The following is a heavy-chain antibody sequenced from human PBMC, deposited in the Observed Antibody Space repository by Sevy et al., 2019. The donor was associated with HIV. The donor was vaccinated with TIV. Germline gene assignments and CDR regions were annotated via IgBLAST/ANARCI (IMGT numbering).Heavy chain of an antibody. CDR1: GFTVNDKY. V-gene: IGHV3-66*02. J-gene: IGHJ4*02. CDR2: ILSSGST. D-gene: IGHD6-19*01. Sequence: GSLRLSCAISGFTVNDKYIIWVRQAPGKGLDWVSVILSSGSTYYADSAKGRFTISRDNSKNTVDLQMNSVRAEDTAVYYCVSLFLSYRSGWSYFDYWGQGTLVTVSS. CDR3: VSLFLSYRSGWSYFDY.